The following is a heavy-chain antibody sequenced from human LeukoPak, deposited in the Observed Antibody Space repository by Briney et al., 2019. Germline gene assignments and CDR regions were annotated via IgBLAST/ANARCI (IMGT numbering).Heavy chain of an antibody. V-gene: IGHV3-21*01. D-gene: IGHD6-19*01. J-gene: IGHJ4*02. Sequence: GGSLRLSCAASGFTFSSYSMNWVRQAPGKGLEWVSSISSSSSYIYYADSVKGRFTISRDNAKNSLYLQMNSLRAEDTAVYYCARDKGSGWYLVAYFDYWGQGTLVTVSS. CDR1: GFTFSSYS. CDR2: ISSSSSYI. CDR3: ARDKGSGWYLVAYFDY.